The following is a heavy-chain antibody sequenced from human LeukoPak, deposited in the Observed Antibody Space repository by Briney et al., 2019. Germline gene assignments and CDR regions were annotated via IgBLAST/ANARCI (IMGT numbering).Heavy chain of an antibody. D-gene: IGHD2-21*02. J-gene: IGHJ5*02. CDR1: GFTFSSYA. CDR2: ISSNGGST. Sequence: PGGSLRLSCSASGFTFSSYAMHWVRQAPGKGLEYVSAISSNGGSTYYADSVKGRFTISRDNSKNTLYLQMNSLRAEDTAVYYCARDGARHIVVVTRGDWFDPWGQGTLVTVSS. V-gene: IGHV3-64*04. CDR3: ARDGARHIVVVTRGDWFDP.